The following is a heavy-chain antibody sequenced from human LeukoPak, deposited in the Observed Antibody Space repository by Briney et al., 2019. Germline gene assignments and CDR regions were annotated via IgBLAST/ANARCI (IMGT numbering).Heavy chain of an antibody. Sequence: GGSLRLSCVASGFTFSNYWMSWVRQAPGKGLEWEANIKQDGSEKYYVDSVKGRFTISRDNAKNSLYLQMNSLRAEDTAVYYCARDGYSSGWYYYYYMDVWGKGTTVTVSS. CDR1: GFTFSNYW. D-gene: IGHD6-19*01. CDR2: IKQDGSEK. J-gene: IGHJ6*03. CDR3: ARDGYSSGWYYYYYMDV. V-gene: IGHV3-7*01.